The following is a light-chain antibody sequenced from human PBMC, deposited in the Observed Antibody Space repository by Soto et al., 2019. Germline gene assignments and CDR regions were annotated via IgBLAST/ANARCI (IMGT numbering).Light chain of an antibody. Sequence: EIVLPQSPATLSLSPGERATFSCRASQSVSSDLVWYQQKPGQAPRLLIYDASNRATGIPARFSGSGSGTDFTLTISSLEPEDFAVYYCQQRSNWPPLTFGGGTKVEIK. CDR1: QSVSSD. V-gene: IGKV3-11*01. CDR3: QQRSNWPPLT. J-gene: IGKJ4*01. CDR2: DAS.